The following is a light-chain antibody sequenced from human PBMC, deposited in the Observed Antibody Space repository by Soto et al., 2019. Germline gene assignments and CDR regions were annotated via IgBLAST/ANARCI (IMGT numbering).Light chain of an antibody. CDR1: QSVSNN. CDR2: GAS. Sequence: IGVTKSPATLSVTTGERATLSCRASQSVSNNLAWYQQKPGQAPRLLIYGASTRATGIPARFSGSGSGTEFTLTISSLQSEDFAVYYCQQYGSSITFGHGTRLEI. J-gene: IGKJ5*01. V-gene: IGKV3-15*01. CDR3: QQYGSSIT.